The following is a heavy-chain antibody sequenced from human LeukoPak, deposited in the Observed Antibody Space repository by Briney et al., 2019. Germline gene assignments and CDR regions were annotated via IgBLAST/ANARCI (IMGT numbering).Heavy chain of an antibody. CDR3: ARVTGAAEYFDL. D-gene: IGHD7-27*01. Sequence: ASVKVSCKASGYTFTSYGISWVRQAPGQGLEWMGWISAYNGNTNYAQKLLGRVTMTTDTSTSTAYVELRSLRSDDTAVYYCARVTGAAEYFDLWGRGTLVTVSS. CDR2: ISAYNGNT. CDR1: GYTFTSYG. V-gene: IGHV1-18*01. J-gene: IGHJ2*01.